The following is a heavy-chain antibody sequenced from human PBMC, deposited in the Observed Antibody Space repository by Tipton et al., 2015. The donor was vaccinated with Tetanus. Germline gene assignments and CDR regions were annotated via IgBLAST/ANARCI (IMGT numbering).Heavy chain of an antibody. CDR1: GDSIRSEDYY. V-gene: IGHV4-30-4*01. Sequence: TLSLTCSVSGDSIRSEDYYWGWIRQSPGKGLEWLGYIYYSGSTYNNPSLKSRVSISLDASKNQFSLSLNSVTAADSATYYCARLTCSSPSCYDYYYYYVDVWGTGTAVAVSS. CDR3: ARLTCSSPSCYDYYYYYVDV. CDR2: IYYSGST. D-gene: IGHD2-2*01. J-gene: IGHJ6*03.